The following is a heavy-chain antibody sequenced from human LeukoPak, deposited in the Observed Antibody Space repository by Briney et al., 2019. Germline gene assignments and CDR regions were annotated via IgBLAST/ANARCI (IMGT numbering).Heavy chain of an antibody. CDR3: ARDLHYYDSSGYYYLGGY. CDR2: ISAYNGNT. D-gene: IGHD3-22*01. Sequence: GASVKLSCTASGYTFTSYGISWVRQAPGQGLEWMGWISAYNGNTNYAQKLQGRVTMTTDTSTSTAYMELRSLRSDDTAVYYCARDLHYYDSSGYYYLGGYWGQGTLVTVSS. CDR1: GYTFTSYG. V-gene: IGHV1-18*01. J-gene: IGHJ4*02.